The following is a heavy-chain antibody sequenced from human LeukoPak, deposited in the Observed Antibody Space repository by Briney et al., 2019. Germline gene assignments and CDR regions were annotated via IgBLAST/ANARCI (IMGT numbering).Heavy chain of an antibody. CDR3: ARDEGSIRSVWFGELIPERTFDI. J-gene: IGHJ3*02. D-gene: IGHD3-10*01. CDR2: ISSSSSYI. Sequence: PGGSLRLSCAASGFTFSSYSMNWVRQAPGKGLEWVSSISSSSSYIYYADSVKGRFTISRDNAKNSLYLQMNSLRAEDTAVYYCARDEGSIRSVWFGELIPERTFDIWGQGTMVTVSS. CDR1: GFTFSSYS. V-gene: IGHV3-21*01.